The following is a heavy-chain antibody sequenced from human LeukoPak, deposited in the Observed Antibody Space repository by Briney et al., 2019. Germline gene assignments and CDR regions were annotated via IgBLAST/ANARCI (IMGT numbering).Heavy chain of an antibody. J-gene: IGHJ1*01. CDR3: AKGGGYSYGYVPH. CDR2: ISNSGDNT. CDR1: GFTFTSFA. D-gene: IGHD5-18*01. Sequence: GGPLRLSCAASGFTFTSFAMSWVRQAPGNGLEWVSTISNSGDNTYYADSVKGRFTISRDNSKNTLSLQMNSLRADDTAVYYCAKGGGYSYGYVPHWGQGTLVTVSS. V-gene: IGHV3-23*01.